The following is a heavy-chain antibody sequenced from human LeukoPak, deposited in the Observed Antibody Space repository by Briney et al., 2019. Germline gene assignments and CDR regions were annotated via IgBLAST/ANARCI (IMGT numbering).Heavy chain of an antibody. V-gene: IGHV3-11*04. CDR2: ISSSGSTI. CDR3: ARSLRYYYDSGSYSDPGTEDY. CDR1: GFTFSDYY. J-gene: IGHJ4*02. D-gene: IGHD3-10*01. Sequence: GGSLRLSCAASGFTFSDYYMSWIRQAPGKGLEWVSYISSSGSTIYYADSVKGRFTISRDNAKNSLYLQMNSLRAEDTAVYYCARSLRYYYDSGSYSDPGTEDYWGQGTLVTVSS.